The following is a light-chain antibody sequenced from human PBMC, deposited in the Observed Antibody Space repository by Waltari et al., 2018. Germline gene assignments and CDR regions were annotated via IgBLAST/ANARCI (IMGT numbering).Light chain of an antibody. J-gene: IGLJ3*02. V-gene: IGLV3-10*01. CDR1: ALPKKY. Sequence: SYELTQPHSVSVSPGQTATITCSGDALPKKYAYWYQQKSGQAPVLVIYEDSKRPSGIPGGFSGSSSETMATLTISGAQVEDGSDYYCYSTDSSGMGVFGGGTKLTVL. CDR3: YSTDSSGMGV. CDR2: EDS.